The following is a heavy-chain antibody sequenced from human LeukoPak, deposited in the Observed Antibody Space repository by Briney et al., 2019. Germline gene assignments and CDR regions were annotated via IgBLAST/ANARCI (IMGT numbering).Heavy chain of an antibody. CDR1: GSTFGDYS. Sequence: GVLRLSCRASGSTFGDYSMSWVRQAPGKGLEWVGFIGGKAYGGTAEYAASVKGRFSISRDDSRSIAYLQMNSLKTEDTAVYYCTADQFFWGQGTLVTVSS. J-gene: IGHJ4*02. CDR2: IGGKAYGGTA. D-gene: IGHD3-3*01. V-gene: IGHV3-49*04. CDR3: TADQFF.